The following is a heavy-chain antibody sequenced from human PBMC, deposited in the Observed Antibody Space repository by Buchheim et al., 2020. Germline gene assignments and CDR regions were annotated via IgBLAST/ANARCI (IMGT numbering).Heavy chain of an antibody. CDR1: GFTFSNSV. V-gene: IGHV3-23*01. CDR2: VSASGDTT. Sequence: EVQLLESGGGSVQPGGSLRLSCAASGFTFSNSVMRWVRQAPGKGLEWVSSVSASGDTTYYADSVKGRFTISRDNSKNPVYLQMSSLRAEDTAVYYCAKDRGTWIQLWLPTIFDYWGQGTL. CDR3: AKDRGTWIQLWLPTIFDY. J-gene: IGHJ4*02. D-gene: IGHD5-18*01.